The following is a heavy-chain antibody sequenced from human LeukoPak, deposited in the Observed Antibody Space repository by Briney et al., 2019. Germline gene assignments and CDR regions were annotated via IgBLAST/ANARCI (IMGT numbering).Heavy chain of an antibody. V-gene: IGHV4-59*08. CDR2: IYYSGSN. CDR1: GGSISSYY. J-gene: IGHJ6*03. D-gene: IGHD3-10*01. CDR3: SRVRYYYYYYMDV. Sequence: SETLSLTCTVSGGSISSYYWSWIRQPPGKGLEWIGYIYYSGSNNYNPSLKSRVTISVDTSKNQFSLKLSSVTAADTAVYYCSRVRYYYYYYMDVWGKGTTVTVSS.